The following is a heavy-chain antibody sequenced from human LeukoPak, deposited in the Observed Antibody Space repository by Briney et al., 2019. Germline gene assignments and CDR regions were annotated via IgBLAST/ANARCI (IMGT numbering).Heavy chain of an antibody. D-gene: IGHD3-16*02. CDR2: IGIVGDT. Sequence: GGSLRLSCAASGFTVSEYDMHWVRQATGKGLEWVSAIGIVGDTYYVGFVKGRFTMSRDNASNKVHLQMNSLRDGDTGVYYCLRDYHGMDVWGQGTTVIVSS. V-gene: IGHV3-13*01. CDR3: LRDYHGMDV. CDR1: GFTVSEYD. J-gene: IGHJ6*02.